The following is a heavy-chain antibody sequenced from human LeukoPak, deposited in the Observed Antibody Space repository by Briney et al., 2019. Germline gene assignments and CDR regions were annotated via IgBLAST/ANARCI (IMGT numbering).Heavy chain of an antibody. Sequence: GRSLRLSCAASGFTFSSYGMHWVRQAPGKGLEWVAFIRYDGSNKYYADSVKGRFTISRDNSENTLYLQMNSLRAEDTALYYCAKGRYYNILTGYYVRRGLDYWGQGTLVTVSS. V-gene: IGHV3-30*02. CDR3: AKGRYYNILTGYYVRRGLDY. CDR1: GFTFSSYG. J-gene: IGHJ4*02. D-gene: IGHD3-9*01. CDR2: IRYDGSNK.